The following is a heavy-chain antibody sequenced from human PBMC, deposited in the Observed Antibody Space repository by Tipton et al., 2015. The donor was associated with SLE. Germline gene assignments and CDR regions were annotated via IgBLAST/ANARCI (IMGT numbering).Heavy chain of an antibody. Sequence: SLRLSCAASGFIFSSYGMHWVRQAPGKGLEWVALIWNDGSNKYYADSVKGRFTISRDNSKNTLYLQMNSLRAEDTAVYYCLRSPNYYYGMDVWGQGTTVTVSS. J-gene: IGHJ6*02. CDR1: GFIFSSYG. CDR3: LRSPNYYYGMDV. CDR2: IWNDGSNK. V-gene: IGHV3-33*01.